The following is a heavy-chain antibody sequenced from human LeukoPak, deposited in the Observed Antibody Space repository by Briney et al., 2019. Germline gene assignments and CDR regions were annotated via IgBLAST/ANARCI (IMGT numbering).Heavy chain of an antibody. CDR3: ARSHDHLWGNYPDY. CDR1: GGSIDSTNW. Sequence: PSETLSLTCDVTGGSIDSTNWWNWVRQPPGKGLEWIGEIHHDGRINYNPSLKSRVTLSVDKSKNQFSLRLNSVTAADTAMYYCARSHDHLWGNYPDYWGQGTLVTVSS. D-gene: IGHD3-16*02. J-gene: IGHJ4*02. V-gene: IGHV4/OR15-8*01. CDR2: IHHDGRI.